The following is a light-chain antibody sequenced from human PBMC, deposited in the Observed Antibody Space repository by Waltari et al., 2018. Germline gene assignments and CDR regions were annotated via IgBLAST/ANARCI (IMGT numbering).Light chain of an antibody. CDR2: GKN. CDR1: SLRSYY. V-gene: IGLV3-19*01. J-gene: IGLJ3*02. Sequence: SSELTQDPAVSVALGQTVRITCQGDSLRSYYASWYQQKPGQAPVLVIYGKNNRPSGIPVRFSGSSSGNTASLTITGAQAEDEADYYCNSRDSSGNHRWVFGGGTKLTVL. CDR3: NSRDSSGNHRWV.